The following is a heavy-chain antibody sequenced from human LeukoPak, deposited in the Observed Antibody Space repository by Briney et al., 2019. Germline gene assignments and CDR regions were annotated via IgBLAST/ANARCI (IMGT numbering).Heavy chain of an antibody. V-gene: IGHV3-7*01. Sequence: GGSLRLSCAATGFNFRKHWMSWVRQSIGKGLECVAKIQEDGNEMHYVDSVKGRFTISRDNARNSLYLQMNSLRAEDTAVYYCARDLRIAVAGDWFDPWGQGTLVTVSS. CDR1: GFNFRKHW. CDR3: ARDLRIAVAGDWFDP. J-gene: IGHJ5*02. CDR2: IQEDGNEM. D-gene: IGHD6-19*01.